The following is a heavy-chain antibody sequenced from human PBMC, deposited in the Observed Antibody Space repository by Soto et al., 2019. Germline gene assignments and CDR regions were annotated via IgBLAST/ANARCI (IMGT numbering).Heavy chain of an antibody. CDR3: VRRVQLARCFDY. Sequence: QLQLQESGPGLVKPSETLSLTCTVSGDSISSSSYNWGWIRQPPGKGLEWIGNIYHSGSTYYNPSLKSRVTISVDTSKNQFSLKLSSVTAADTALYYCVRRVQLARCFDYWGQGILVTVSS. V-gene: IGHV4-39*01. CDR2: IYHSGST. D-gene: IGHD3-10*01. CDR1: GDSISSSSYN. J-gene: IGHJ4*02.